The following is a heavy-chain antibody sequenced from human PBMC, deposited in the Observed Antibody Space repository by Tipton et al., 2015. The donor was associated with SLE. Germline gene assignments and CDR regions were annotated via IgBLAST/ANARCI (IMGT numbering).Heavy chain of an antibody. CDR1: GGSISSSDYY. Sequence: TLSLTCTISGGSISSSDYYWSWIRQPPGKGLEWIGYIYYSGSTFYNPSLKSRITMSVDTSRNQFSLNLTSVTAADTAVYYCASGSWQQLADYWGQGTLVTVSS. D-gene: IGHD6-13*01. CDR3: ASGSWQQLADY. V-gene: IGHV4-30-4*08. J-gene: IGHJ4*02. CDR2: IYYSGST.